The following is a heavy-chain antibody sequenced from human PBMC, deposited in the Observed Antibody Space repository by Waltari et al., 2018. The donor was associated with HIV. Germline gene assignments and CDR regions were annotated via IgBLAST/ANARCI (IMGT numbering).Heavy chain of an antibody. V-gene: IGHV4-39*01. D-gene: IGHD6-19*01. J-gene: IGHJ5*02. CDR3: ARHILILYSSGWYFWFDP. CDR2: IYYSGST. CDR1: GGSISISSYY. Sequence: QLQLQESGPGLVKPSETLSLTCTVSGGSISISSYYWGWIRQPPGKGLEWIGSIYYSGSTYYNPSLKSRVTISVDTSKNQFSLKLSSVTAADTAVYYCARHILILYSSGWYFWFDPWGQGTLVTVSS.